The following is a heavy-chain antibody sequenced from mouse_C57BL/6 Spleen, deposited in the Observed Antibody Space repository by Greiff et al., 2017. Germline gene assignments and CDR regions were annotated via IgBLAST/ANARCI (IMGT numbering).Heavy chain of an antibody. CDR1: GFTFSDFY. D-gene: IGHD1-1*01. V-gene: IGHV7-1*01. Sequence: EVKLMESGGGLVQSGRSLRLSCATSGFTFSDFYMEWVRQAPGKGLEWIAASRNKANDYTTEYSASVKGRFIVSRDTSQSILYLQMNALRAEDTAIYYCARDAWGEEGSSYWYFDVWGTGTTVTVSS. CDR2: SRNKANDYTT. CDR3: ARDAWGEEGSSYWYFDV. J-gene: IGHJ1*03.